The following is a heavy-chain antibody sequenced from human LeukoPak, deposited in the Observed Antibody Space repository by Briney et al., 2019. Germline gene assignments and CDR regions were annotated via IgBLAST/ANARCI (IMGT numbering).Heavy chain of an antibody. CDR1: GYTFTGYY. CDR3: ARASSNSSPVFWFDP. D-gene: IGHD6-13*01. Sequence: ASVKVSCKASGYTFTGYYMHWVRQAPGQGLEWMGWISAYNGNTNYAQKLQGRVTMTTDTSTSTAYMELRSLRSDDTAVYYCARASSNSSPVFWFDPWGQGTLVTVSS. CDR2: ISAYNGNT. J-gene: IGHJ5*02. V-gene: IGHV1-18*04.